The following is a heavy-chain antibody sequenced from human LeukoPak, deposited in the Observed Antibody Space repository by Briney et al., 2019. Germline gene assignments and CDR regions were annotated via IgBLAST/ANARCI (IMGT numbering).Heavy chain of an antibody. CDR2: INHSGST. Sequence: PSETLSLTCAVYGGSFSGYYWSWIRQPPGKGLEWIGEINHSGSTNYNPSLKSRVTISVDTSKNQFSLKLSSVTAADTAVYYCARGFRLLRYFDWLLSPADYWGQGTLVTVSS. CDR3: ARGFRLLRYFDWLLSPADY. CDR1: GGSFSGYY. J-gene: IGHJ4*02. V-gene: IGHV4-34*01. D-gene: IGHD3-9*01.